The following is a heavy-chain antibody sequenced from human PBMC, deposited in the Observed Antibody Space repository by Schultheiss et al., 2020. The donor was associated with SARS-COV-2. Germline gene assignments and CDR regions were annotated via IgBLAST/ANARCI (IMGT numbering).Heavy chain of an antibody. CDR3: AKDSDSDFWSGRLPHFDY. J-gene: IGHJ4*02. CDR2: ISGSGANT. CDR1: GFTFNNYA. V-gene: IGHV3-23*01. D-gene: IGHD3-3*01. Sequence: GGSLRLSCAASGFTFNNYAMSWVRQAPGKGLEWVSGISGSGANTYFADSVRGRFTISRDNSKNTLYLQMNSLRAEDTAIYYCAKDSDSDFWSGRLPHFDYWGQGTLVTVSS.